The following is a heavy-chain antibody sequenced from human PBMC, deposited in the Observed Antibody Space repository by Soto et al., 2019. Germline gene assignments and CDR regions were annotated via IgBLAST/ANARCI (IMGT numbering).Heavy chain of an antibody. CDR1: GFTFSDYY. Sequence: PGGSLRLSCAASGFTFSDYYMSWIRQAPGKGLERVSYISSSGSTIYYADSVKGRFTISRDNAKNSLYLQMNSLRAEDTAVYYCARDTAMLIEVLNDAFDIWGQGTMVTVSS. V-gene: IGHV3-11*01. CDR2: ISSSGSTI. CDR3: ARDTAMLIEVLNDAFDI. D-gene: IGHD2-21*01. J-gene: IGHJ3*02.